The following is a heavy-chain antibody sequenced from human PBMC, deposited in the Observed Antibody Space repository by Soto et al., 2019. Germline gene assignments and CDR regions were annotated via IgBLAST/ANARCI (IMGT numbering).Heavy chain of an antibody. J-gene: IGHJ6*02. V-gene: IGHV2-5*02. Sequence: SGPTLVNPTQTLTLTCTFSGFSLSTGGVGVGWIRQPPGKALEWLALIYWDDDKRYSPSLRSRLTITKDASKNQVVLTMTNMDPVDTATYYCIQSRCGGDCLQSYASYYYYGMDVWGQGTTVTVSS. CDR1: GFSLSTGGVG. CDR3: IQSRCGGDCLQSYASYYYYGMDV. D-gene: IGHD2-21*02. CDR2: IYWDDDK.